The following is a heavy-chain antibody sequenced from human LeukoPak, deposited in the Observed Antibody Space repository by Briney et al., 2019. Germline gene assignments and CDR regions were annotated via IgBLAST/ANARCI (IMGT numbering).Heavy chain of an antibody. D-gene: IGHD3-3*01. J-gene: IGHJ4*02. CDR2: IRYDGSNK. CDR3: ATSYYDFWSADY. V-gene: IGHV3-30*02. Sequence: PGGSLRLSCAASGFTFSSYGMHWVRQAPGKGLEWVAFIRYDGSNKYYADPVKGRFTISRDNSKNTLYLQMNSLRAEDTAVYYCATSYYDFWSADYWGQGTLVTVSS. CDR1: GFTFSSYG.